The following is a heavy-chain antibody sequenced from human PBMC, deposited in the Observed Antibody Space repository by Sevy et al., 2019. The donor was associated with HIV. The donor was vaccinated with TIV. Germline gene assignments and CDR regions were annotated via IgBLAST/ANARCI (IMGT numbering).Heavy chain of an antibody. D-gene: IGHD3-3*01. Sequence: GGSLRLSCAASGFTFRTYSMNGVRQAPGKGLEWLSSISDDSRYIYYSDSVKGRFTISRANAKNFLFLQMNNLRVEDTAIYYCARDFTVFGVVSGIDYWGQGNLVTVSS. J-gene: IGHJ4*02. V-gene: IGHV3-21*04. CDR3: ARDFTVFGVVSGIDY. CDR2: ISDDSRYI. CDR1: GFTFRTYS.